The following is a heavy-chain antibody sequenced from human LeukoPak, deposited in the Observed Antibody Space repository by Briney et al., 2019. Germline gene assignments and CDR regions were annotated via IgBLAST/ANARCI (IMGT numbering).Heavy chain of an antibody. CDR2: IWYDGSNK. V-gene: IGHV3-33*01. CDR3: ARDLGDSYGYAVPRHAIDY. D-gene: IGHD5-18*01. Sequence: GGSPRLSCAASGFTFSSYGMHWVRQAPGKGLEGVAVIWYDGSNKYYADSVKGRFTISRDNSKNTLYLQMNSLRAEDTAVYYCARDLGDSYGYAVPRHAIDYWGQGTLVTVSS. CDR1: GFTFSSYG. J-gene: IGHJ4*02.